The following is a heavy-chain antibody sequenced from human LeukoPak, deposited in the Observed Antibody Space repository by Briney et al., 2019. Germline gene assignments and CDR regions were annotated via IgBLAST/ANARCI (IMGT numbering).Heavy chain of an antibody. J-gene: IGHJ4*02. CDR2: IKQDGSEK. D-gene: IGHD3-9*01. V-gene: IGHV3-7*01. Sequence: GGSLRLSCAASGFTFSSYWMSWVRQAPGKGLEWVANIKQDGSEKYYVDSVKGRFTISRDNAKNSLYLQMNSLRAEDTAVYYCARGVLRYFDRYDYWGQGTLVTVSS. CDR1: GFTFSSYW. CDR3: ARGVLRYFDRYDY.